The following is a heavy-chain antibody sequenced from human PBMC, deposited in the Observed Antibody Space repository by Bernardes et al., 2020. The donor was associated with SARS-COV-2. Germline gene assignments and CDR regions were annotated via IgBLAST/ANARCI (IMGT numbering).Heavy chain of an antibody. J-gene: IGHJ6*02. D-gene: IGHD3-22*01. CDR1: GESFSDYN. Sequence: SETLSLTCAVYGESFSDYNWNWIRQPPGKGLEWIGEINHSGSANYNPSLKSRVSISVDTSKNQFSLKVNSVTAADTAVYYCARMSSGVVVPPVLGLGFFYSYYVLDGWGQGTAVSVSS. CDR3: ARMSSGVVVPPVLGLGFFYSYYVLDG. CDR2: INHSGSA. V-gene: IGHV4-34*01.